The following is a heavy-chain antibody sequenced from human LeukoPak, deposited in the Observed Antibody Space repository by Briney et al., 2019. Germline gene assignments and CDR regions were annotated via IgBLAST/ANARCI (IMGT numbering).Heavy chain of an antibody. D-gene: IGHD3-22*01. CDR3: TPDGSGYRYYVVQ. CDR2: IKSKTDGGTT. V-gene: IGHV3-15*01. CDR1: GFTFSNAW. J-gene: IGHJ4*02. Sequence: GGSLRLSCAASGFTFSNAWMSWVRQAPGKGLEWVGRIKSKTDGGTTDYAAPVKGRFTISRDDSKNTLYLQMNSLKTEDTAVYYCTPDGSGYRYYVVQWGQGTLVTVSS.